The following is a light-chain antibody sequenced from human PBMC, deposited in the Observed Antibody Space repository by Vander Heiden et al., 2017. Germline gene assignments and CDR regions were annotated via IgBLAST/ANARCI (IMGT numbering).Light chain of an antibody. Sequence: SSELTRPPSVSVSPRQTASITCSGDKLGDKYACWYQQKPGQAPVLVIYQDSKRPSGIPERFSGSNSGNTATLTISGTQAMDEDYYYCQAWDSSTVVFGTGTKVTVL. V-gene: IGLV3-1*01. CDR3: QAWDSSTVV. CDR2: QDS. J-gene: IGLJ1*01. CDR1: KLGDKY.